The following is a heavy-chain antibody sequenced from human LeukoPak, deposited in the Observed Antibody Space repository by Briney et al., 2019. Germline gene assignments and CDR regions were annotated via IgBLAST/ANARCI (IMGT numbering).Heavy chain of an antibody. D-gene: IGHD1-26*01. CDR1: GYTFTSYD. V-gene: IGHV1-8*01. CDR3: ARGYSGSPYLYHYYGLDV. J-gene: IGHJ6*02. Sequence: ASVKVSCKASGYTFTSYDINWVRQATGQGLEGMGWMNPDSGNTGYAQKFQGRVTMTRNTSISTAYMELSSLRSEDTAVYYCARGYSGSPYLYHYYGLDVWGQGTTVTVSS. CDR2: MNPDSGNT.